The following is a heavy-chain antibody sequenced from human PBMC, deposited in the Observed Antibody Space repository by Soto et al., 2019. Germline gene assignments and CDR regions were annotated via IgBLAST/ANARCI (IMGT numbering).Heavy chain of an antibody. J-gene: IGHJ4*02. Sequence: LRLSCAASGFTFSDYYMSWIRQAPGKGLEWVSYISSSGSTIYYADSVKGRFTISRDNAKNSLYLQMNSLRAEDTAVYYCARLPVGGELLYYFDYWGQGTLVTVSS. CDR1: GFTFSDYY. V-gene: IGHV3-11*01. CDR2: ISSSGSTI. CDR3: ARLPVGGELLYYFDY. D-gene: IGHD1-26*01.